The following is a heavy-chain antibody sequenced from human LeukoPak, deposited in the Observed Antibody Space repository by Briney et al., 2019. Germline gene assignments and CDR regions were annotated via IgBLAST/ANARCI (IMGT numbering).Heavy chain of an antibody. CDR2: ISSSGGTT. V-gene: IGHV3-23*01. Sequence: GGSLRLSCAASGFTFSAYAMAWVRQAPGKGLEWVSTISSSGGTTYSADSVKGRFTISRDNSKNTLYLQMNSLRAEDTAVYYCAKSMNTATRGYFDYWGQGTLVTVST. CDR1: GFTFSAYA. D-gene: IGHD5-18*01. J-gene: IGHJ4*02. CDR3: AKSMNTATRGYFDY.